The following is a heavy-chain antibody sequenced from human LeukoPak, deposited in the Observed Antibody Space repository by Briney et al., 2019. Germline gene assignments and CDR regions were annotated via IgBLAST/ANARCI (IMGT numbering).Heavy chain of an antibody. V-gene: IGHV1-2*02. CDR1: GYTFTNYY. Sequence: GASVKVSCKASGYTFTNYYMHWVRQAPGQGLEWMGWINPNSGGTNYAQKFQGRVTMTRDTSISTAYMELSRLRSDDTAVYYCARGGVYVWGSYRFIDSSGSRPDAFDIWGQGTMVTVSS. CDR2: INPNSGGT. CDR3: ARGGVYVWGSYRFIDSSGSRPDAFDI. J-gene: IGHJ3*02. D-gene: IGHD3-16*02.